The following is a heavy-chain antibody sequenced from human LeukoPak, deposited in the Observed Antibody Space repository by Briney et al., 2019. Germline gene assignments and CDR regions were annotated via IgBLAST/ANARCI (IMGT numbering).Heavy chain of an antibody. CDR2: ISGSGGST. CDR3: AILPGYSSGWYEVNY. J-gene: IGHJ4*02. CDR1: GFTFSSYA. Sequence: GGSLRLSCAASGFTFSSYAMSWVRQAPGQGLEWVSGISGSGGSTYYADPVKGRFTVSRDNSRNTLYLQMNSPRAEDTAVYYCAILPGYSSGWYEVNYWGQGTLVTVSS. D-gene: IGHD6-13*01. V-gene: IGHV3-23*01.